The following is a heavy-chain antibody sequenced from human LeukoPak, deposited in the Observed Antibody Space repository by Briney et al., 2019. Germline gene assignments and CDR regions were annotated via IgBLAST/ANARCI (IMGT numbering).Heavy chain of an antibody. V-gene: IGHV4-39*07. CDR3: ARVSPARGIVVVPAAPLD. CDR1: GGSISSSSYY. Sequence: SETLSLTCTVSGGSISSSSYYWGWIRQPPGKGLEWIGSIYYSGSTYYNPSLKSRVTISVDTSKNQSSLKLSSVTAADTAVYYCARVSPARGIVVVPAAPLDWGQGTLVTVSS. D-gene: IGHD2-2*01. J-gene: IGHJ4*02. CDR2: IYYSGST.